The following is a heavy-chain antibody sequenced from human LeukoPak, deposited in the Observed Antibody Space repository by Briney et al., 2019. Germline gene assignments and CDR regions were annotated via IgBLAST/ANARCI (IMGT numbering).Heavy chain of an antibody. CDR1: GFTVSSNY. Sequence: GGSLRLSCAASGFTVSSNYMNWVRQAPGKGLEWVSSISSSSSYIYYADSVKGRFTISRDNAKNSLYLQMNSLRAEDTAVYYCARDFGDTAPYYFDYWGQGTLVTVSS. CDR2: ISSSSSYI. D-gene: IGHD5-18*01. J-gene: IGHJ4*02. V-gene: IGHV3-21*01. CDR3: ARDFGDTAPYYFDY.